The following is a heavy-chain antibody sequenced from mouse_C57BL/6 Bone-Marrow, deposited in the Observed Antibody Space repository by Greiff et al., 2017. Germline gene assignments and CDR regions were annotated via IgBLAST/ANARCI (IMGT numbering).Heavy chain of an antibody. CDR1: GYAFSSSW. J-gene: IGHJ3*01. V-gene: IGHV1-82*01. D-gene: IGHD1-1*01. CDR2: IYPGDGDT. CDR3: ARDYGSSFWFAD. Sequence: QVQLQQSGPELVKPGASVKISCKASGYAFSSSWMNWVKQRPGKGLEWIGRIYPGDGDTNYNGKFKGKATLTADKSSSTAYMQLSSLTSEDSAVYFCARDYGSSFWFADWGQGTLVTVSA.